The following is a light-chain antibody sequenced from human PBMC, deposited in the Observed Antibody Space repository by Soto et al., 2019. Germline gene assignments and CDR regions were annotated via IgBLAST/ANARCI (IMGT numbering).Light chain of an antibody. CDR3: QEYGSSRT. CDR1: QSVSSRD. J-gene: IGKJ1*01. CDR2: GAS. Sequence: EIVLTQSPGTLSLYPGERATLSCRASQSVSSRDVAWYQQKPGQAPRVLIYGASSRATGIPDRFSGSGSGIDFTLTISRLEPEDFAVYYCQEYGSSRTFGHGTKVEIK. V-gene: IGKV3-20*01.